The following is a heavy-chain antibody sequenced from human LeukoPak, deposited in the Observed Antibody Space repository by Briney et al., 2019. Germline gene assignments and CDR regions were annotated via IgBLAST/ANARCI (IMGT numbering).Heavy chain of an antibody. CDR2: INPSGGST. J-gene: IGHJ4*02. CDR1: GYTFISYY. V-gene: IGHV1-46*01. D-gene: IGHD4-23*01. Sequence: ASVKVSCKAFGYTFISYYMNSVRQAPGQGLEWMGIINPSGGSTSYAQKFQGRVTMTRDTSTSTVYMELSSLRSEDTAVYYCARGRLSTVVSPLWDWGQGTLVTVSS. CDR3: ARGRLSTVVSPLWD.